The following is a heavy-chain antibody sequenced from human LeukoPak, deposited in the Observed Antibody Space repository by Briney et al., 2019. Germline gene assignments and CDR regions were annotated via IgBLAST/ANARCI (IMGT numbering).Heavy chain of an antibody. J-gene: IGHJ5*02. V-gene: IGHV3-30*02. CDR1: GFTFSNYW. CDR2: VRSGGSSQ. CDR3: AKDRDLAS. Sequence: GGSLRLSCAASGFTFSNYWMSWVRQAPGKGLEWVAFVRSGGSSQSYADSVKGRFTISRDNSKNTLYLQMSSLRPDDTAIYYCAKDRDLASWGQGTLVTVSS.